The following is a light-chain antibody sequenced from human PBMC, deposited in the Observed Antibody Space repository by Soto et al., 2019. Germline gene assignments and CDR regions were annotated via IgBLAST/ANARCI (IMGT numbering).Light chain of an antibody. Sequence: DIEMTQSPSSLSASIGDRVTITCRASQVIFNYLAWFQQKPGRAPQLLIYDASSLRAGVPSRFSGSRSGTEFTLTISSLQPEDFATYYCQKYDSAPRTFGQGTKVEL. CDR3: QKYDSAPRT. CDR2: DAS. J-gene: IGKJ1*01. CDR1: QVIFNY. V-gene: IGKV1-27*01.